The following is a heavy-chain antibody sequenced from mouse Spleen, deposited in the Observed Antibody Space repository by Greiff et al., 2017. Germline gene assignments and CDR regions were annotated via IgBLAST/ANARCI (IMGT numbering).Heavy chain of an antibody. CDR2: IYPGDGDT. CDR3: ARSRGLEVFDY. D-gene: IGHD2-4*01. J-gene: IGHJ2*01. V-gene: IGHV1-82*01. Sequence: QVQLQQSGPELVKPGASVKISCKASGYAFSSSWMNWVKQRPGKGLEWIGRIYPGDGDTNYNGKFKGKATLTADKSSSTAYMQLSSLTSEDSAVYYCARSRGLEVFDYWGQGTTLTVSS. CDR1: GYAFSSSW.